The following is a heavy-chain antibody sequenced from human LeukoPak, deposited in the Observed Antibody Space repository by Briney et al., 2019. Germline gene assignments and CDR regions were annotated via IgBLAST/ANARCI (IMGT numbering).Heavy chain of an antibody. J-gene: IGHJ6*02. V-gene: IGHV3-30*02. Sequence: PGGSLRLSCAASGFTFSSYGMHWVRQAPGKGLEWVAFIRYDGSNKYYADSVKGRFTISRDNAKNSLYLQMNSLRAEDTALYYCAKDLNLYGDYAYYGMDVWGQGTTVTVSS. CDR2: IRYDGSNK. D-gene: IGHD4-17*01. CDR3: AKDLNLYGDYAYYGMDV. CDR1: GFTFSSYG.